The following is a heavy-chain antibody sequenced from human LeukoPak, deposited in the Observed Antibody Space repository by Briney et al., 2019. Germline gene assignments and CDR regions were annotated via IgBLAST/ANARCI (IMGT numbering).Heavy chain of an antibody. V-gene: IGHV3-30*18. J-gene: IGHJ3*02. Sequence: PGGSLRLSCAASGFTFSSYGMHWVRQAPGKGLEWVAVISYDGSNKYYADSVKGRFTISRDNSKNILYLQMSGLRVDDTHIYYCAKEGASGSFDMWGQGTMVTVSS. CDR2: ISYDGSNK. CDR1: GFTFSSYG. D-gene: IGHD4/OR15-4a*01. CDR3: AKEGASGSFDM.